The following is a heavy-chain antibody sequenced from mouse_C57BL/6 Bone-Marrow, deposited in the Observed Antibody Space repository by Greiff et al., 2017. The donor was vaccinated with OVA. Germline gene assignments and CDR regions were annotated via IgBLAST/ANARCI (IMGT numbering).Heavy chain of an antibody. CDR3: ARRGWLLPYAMDY. Sequence: VKLVESGPGLVAPSQRLSITCTVSGFSLTSYAISWVRQPPGKGLEWLGVIWTGGGTNYNSALKSRLSISKDNSKSQVFLKMNSLQTDDTARYYCARRGWLLPYAMDYWGQGTSVTVSS. CDR1: GFSLTSYA. D-gene: IGHD2-3*01. J-gene: IGHJ4*01. CDR2: IWTGGGT. V-gene: IGHV2-9-1*01.